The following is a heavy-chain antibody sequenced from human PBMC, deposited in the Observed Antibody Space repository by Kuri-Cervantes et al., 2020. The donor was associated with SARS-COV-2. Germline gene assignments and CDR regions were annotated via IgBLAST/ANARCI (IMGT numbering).Heavy chain of an antibody. CDR3: ARQIVVVPRRPNWFDP. J-gene: IGHJ5*02. D-gene: IGHD2-2*01. Sequence: ASVKVSCKASGYTFTSYGISWVRQATGQGLEWMGWMNPNSGNTNYAQKLQGRVTMTTDTSTSTAYMELRSLRSDDTAVYYCARQIVVVPRRPNWFDPWGQGTLVTVSS. CDR2: MNPNSGNT. V-gene: IGHV1-18*01. CDR1: GYTFTSYG.